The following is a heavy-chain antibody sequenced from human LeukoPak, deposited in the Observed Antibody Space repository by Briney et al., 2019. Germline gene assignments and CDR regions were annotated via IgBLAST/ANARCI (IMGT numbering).Heavy chain of an antibody. CDR2: ISAYNGNT. V-gene: IGHV1-18*01. J-gene: IGHJ5*02. D-gene: IGHD2-2*01. CDR1: GSTFTSYG. Sequence: ASVKVSCKASGSTFTSYGISWVRQAPGQGLEWMGWISAYNGNTNYAQTLQGRVTMTTDTSTSTAYLELRSLRSDDTAGYYWARTGWAIVVVPAAIDDYWFDPWGQGTLVTVSS. CDR3: ARTGWAIVVVPAAIDDYWFDP.